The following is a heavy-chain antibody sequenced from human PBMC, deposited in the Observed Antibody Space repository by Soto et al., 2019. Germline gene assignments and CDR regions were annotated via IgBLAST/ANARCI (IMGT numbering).Heavy chain of an antibody. CDR3: AREERYFDWSLDY. Sequence: GGSLRLSCAASGFTFSSYSMNWVRQAPGKGLEWVPYISSSSSTIYYADSVKGRFTISRDNAKNSLYLQMNSLRAEDTAVYYCAREERYFDWSLDYWGQGTLVTVSS. CDR1: GFTFSSYS. D-gene: IGHD3-9*01. J-gene: IGHJ4*02. V-gene: IGHV3-48*01. CDR2: ISSSSSTI.